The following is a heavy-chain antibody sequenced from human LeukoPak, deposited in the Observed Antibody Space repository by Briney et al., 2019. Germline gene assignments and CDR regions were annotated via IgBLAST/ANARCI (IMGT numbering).Heavy chain of an antibody. CDR1: GFTFSSYW. D-gene: IGHD1-26*01. CDR3: ASEQSGANYQIVYKGWFDP. Sequence: HPGGSLRLSCTASGFTFSSYWMTWVRQAPGKGLEWVANIKEDGNDKFLVDSVKGRFSISRDNAKNTLYLEMNSLRVEDTADYYWASEQSGANYQIVYKGWFDPWGQGTRVTVSS. V-gene: IGHV3-7*01. J-gene: IGHJ5*02. CDR2: IKEDGNDK.